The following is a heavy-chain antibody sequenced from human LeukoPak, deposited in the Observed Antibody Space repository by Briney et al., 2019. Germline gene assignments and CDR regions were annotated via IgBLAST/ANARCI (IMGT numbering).Heavy chain of an antibody. CDR3: ARLYDILTGYYRVPMDV. J-gene: IGHJ6*03. V-gene: IGHV4-34*01. D-gene: IGHD3-9*01. CDR2: INHSGST. CDR1: GGSFSGYY. Sequence: SETLSLTCAVYGGSFSGYYWSWIRQPPGKGLEWIGEINHSGSTNYNPSLKSRVTISVDTSKNQFSLKLSSVTAADTAVYYCARLYDILTGYYRVPMDVWGKGTTVTISS.